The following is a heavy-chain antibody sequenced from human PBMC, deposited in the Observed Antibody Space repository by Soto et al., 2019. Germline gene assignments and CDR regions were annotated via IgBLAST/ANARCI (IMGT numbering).Heavy chain of an antibody. CDR1: GYTFTSYG. J-gene: IGHJ4*02. V-gene: IGHV1-18*01. CDR2: ISAYNGNT. Sequence: QVQLVQSGAEVKKPGASVKVSCKASGYTFTSYGISWVRQAPGQGLEWMGWISAYNGNTNYAQKLQGRVTMTTDTSTSTVYMELRSLRSDDTAVYYCARDRESGIVGGDYPNYWGQGTLVTVSS. D-gene: IGHD2-21*02. CDR3: ARDRESGIVGGDYPNY.